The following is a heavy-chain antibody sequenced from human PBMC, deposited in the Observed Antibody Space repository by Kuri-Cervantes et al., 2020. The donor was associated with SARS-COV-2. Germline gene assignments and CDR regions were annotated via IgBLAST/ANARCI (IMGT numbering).Heavy chain of an antibody. D-gene: IGHD2-2*01. Sequence: ASVKVSCKASGYTFTGYYMHWVRQAPGQGLEWMGWINPNSGGTNYAQKFQGRVTMTRDTSISTAYMELSRLRPDDTAVYYCARVLGSSTSCYWDWGQGTLVTVSS. J-gene: IGHJ4*02. CDR1: GYTFTGYY. CDR3: ARVLGSSTSCYWD. V-gene: IGHV1-2*02. CDR2: INPNSGGT.